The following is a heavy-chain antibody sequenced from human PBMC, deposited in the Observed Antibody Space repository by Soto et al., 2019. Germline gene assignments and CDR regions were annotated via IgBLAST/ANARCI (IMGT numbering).Heavy chain of an antibody. CDR3: ARVMDSSGYRYFQH. CDR1: GFTFSSYW. J-gene: IGHJ1*01. D-gene: IGHD3-22*01. V-gene: IGHV3-74*01. CDR2: INSDGSST. Sequence: GGSLRLSCAASGFTFSSYWMHWVRQAPGKGLMWVSRINSDGSSTSYADSVKGRFTISRDNAKNTLYLQMNSLRAEDTAVYYCARVMDSSGYRYFQHWGQGTLVTVSS.